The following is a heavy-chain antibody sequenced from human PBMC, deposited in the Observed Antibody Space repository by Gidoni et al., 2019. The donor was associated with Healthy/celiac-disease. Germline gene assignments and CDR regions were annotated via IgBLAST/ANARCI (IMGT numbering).Heavy chain of an antibody. J-gene: IGHJ6*02. CDR1: GFPFDDYS. CDR3: AKGNYYDSSGYRQAGYYYGMDV. V-gene: IGHV3-9*01. D-gene: IGHD3-22*01. CDR2: ISWNSGSL. Sequence: EVQLVESGGGLVQPGRSLRLSCSASGFPFDDYSMQWARPAPGKGLGWGPGISWNSGSLGHADSVKGRFTISRDNSKNSLYLQMNSLRAEDTALYYCAKGNYYDSSGYRQAGYYYGMDVLGQGTTVTVSS.